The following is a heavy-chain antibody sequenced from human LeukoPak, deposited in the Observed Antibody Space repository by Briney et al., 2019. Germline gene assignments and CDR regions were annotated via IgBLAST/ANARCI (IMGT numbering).Heavy chain of an antibody. CDR3: ARVLRYFDWLGPGNGALDY. CDR1: GFTVSSNY. Sequence: GGSLRLSCAASGFTVSSNYMSWVRQAPGKGLEGVSIIYSGGTTYYADSVKGRFTISRDNFKNTLYLQMNSLRAEDTAVYYCARVLRYFDWLGPGNGALDYWGQGTLVTVSS. V-gene: IGHV3-66*01. J-gene: IGHJ4*02. CDR2: IYSGGTT. D-gene: IGHD3-9*01.